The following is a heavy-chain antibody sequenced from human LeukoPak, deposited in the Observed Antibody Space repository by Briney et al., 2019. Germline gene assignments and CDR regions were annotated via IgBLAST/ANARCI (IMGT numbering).Heavy chain of an antibody. CDR3: ARHPVAGSTGWFDP. CDR1: GFTFSSYS. CDR2: ISGSSSYI. J-gene: IGHJ5*02. Sequence: GGSLRLSCATSGFTFSSYSMSWVRQAPGKGLEWVSSISGSSSYIYYADSVKGRFSISRDNAKNSLYLHMNSLRAEDTAVYYCARHPVAGSTGWFDPWGQGTLVTVSS. V-gene: IGHV3-21*01. D-gene: IGHD6-19*01.